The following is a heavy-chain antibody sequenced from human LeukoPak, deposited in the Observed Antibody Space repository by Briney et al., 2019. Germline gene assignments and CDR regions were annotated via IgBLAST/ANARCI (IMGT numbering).Heavy chain of an antibody. Sequence: ASVKVSCKASGGTFSSYAISWVRQAPGQGLEWMGGIIPIFGTANYAQKFQGRVTITTDESTSTAYMELSSLRSEDTAVYYCASGRRFLEWLPFGYWGQGTLVTVSS. V-gene: IGHV1-69*05. CDR2: IIPIFGTA. D-gene: IGHD3-3*01. CDR3: ASGRRFLEWLPFGY. J-gene: IGHJ4*02. CDR1: GGTFSSYA.